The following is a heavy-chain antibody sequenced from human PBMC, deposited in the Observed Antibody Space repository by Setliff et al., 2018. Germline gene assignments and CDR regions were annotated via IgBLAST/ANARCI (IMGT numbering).Heavy chain of an antibody. Sequence: SETLSLTCTVSGGSISNYYWSWIRQPAGKGLEWIGRIYTSGSANYNPSLKSRVTMSIDTSKNQFSLKLNSVTAADMAVYYCAREQWLDPPGYYYMDVWAKGTTVTVSS. CDR1: GGSISNYY. V-gene: IGHV4-4*07. CDR2: IYTSGSA. J-gene: IGHJ6*03. D-gene: IGHD6-19*01. CDR3: AREQWLDPPGYYYMDV.